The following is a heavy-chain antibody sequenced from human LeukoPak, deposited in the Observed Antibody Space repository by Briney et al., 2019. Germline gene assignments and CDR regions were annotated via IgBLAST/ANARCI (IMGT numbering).Heavy chain of an antibody. J-gene: IGHJ4*02. CDR2: IISSISYI. Sequence: GRSLRLSCAASGFTFSSYSMNWVRQAPGKGRDWVSSIISSISYIYYADSVKGRFTISRDDAKNSLYLQMNSLRAEDTAVYYCARGVDTMVRGVISVYIDYWGQGTLVTVSS. CDR3: ARGVDTMVRGVISVYIDY. D-gene: IGHD3-10*01. V-gene: IGHV3-21*01. CDR1: GFTFSSYS.